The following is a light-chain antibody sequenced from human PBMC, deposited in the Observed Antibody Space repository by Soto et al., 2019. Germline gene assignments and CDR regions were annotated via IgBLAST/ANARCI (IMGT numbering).Light chain of an antibody. J-gene: IGKJ2*01. Sequence: DIQMTQSPSTLSSSVGDRVTITCRASQSINDWLVWYQQKPGKAPNLLISDASTLESGVPSRFSGSGSETKFTLTISSVQPDDFATYYCQQYKTYSTFGQGTKLEIK. V-gene: IGKV1-5*01. CDR1: QSINDW. CDR2: DAS. CDR3: QQYKTYST.